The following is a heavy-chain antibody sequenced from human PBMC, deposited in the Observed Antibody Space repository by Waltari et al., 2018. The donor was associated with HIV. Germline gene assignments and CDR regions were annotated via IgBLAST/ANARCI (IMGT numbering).Heavy chain of an antibody. CDR3: ARRSCSSTSCYARARGGMDV. Sequence: QVQLQQWGAGLLTPSETLSLTCAVYGGSFSGYYWSWIRQPPGKGLEWIGEINHSGSTNYNPSLKSRVTISVDTSKNQFSLKLSSVTAADTAVYYCARRSCSSTSCYARARGGMDVWGQGTTVTVSS. J-gene: IGHJ6*02. CDR2: INHSGST. V-gene: IGHV4-34*01. CDR1: GGSFSGYY. D-gene: IGHD2-2*01.